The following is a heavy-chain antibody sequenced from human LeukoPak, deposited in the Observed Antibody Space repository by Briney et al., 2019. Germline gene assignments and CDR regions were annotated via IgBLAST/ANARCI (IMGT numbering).Heavy chain of an antibody. V-gene: IGHV3-30*18. CDR1: GFTFRSYG. J-gene: IGHJ4*02. Sequence: GGSLRLSCVASGFTFRSYGMHWVRQAPGKGLEWVAGISYDGSNKNYADSVKGRFTSSRDNSKNTLYLQMNSLSVEDAAVYYCAKEACGGGSCYSGPGAYWGQGTLVTVSS. CDR3: AKEACGGGSCYSGPGAY. CDR2: ISYDGSNK. D-gene: IGHD2-15*01.